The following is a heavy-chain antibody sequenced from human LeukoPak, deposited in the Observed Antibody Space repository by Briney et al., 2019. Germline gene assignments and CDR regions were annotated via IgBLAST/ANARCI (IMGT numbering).Heavy chain of an antibody. Sequence: PSETLSLTCAVYGGSFSGYYWSWIRQPPGKGLEWIGEINHSGSTNYNPSLKSRATISVDTSKNQFSLKLSSVTAADTAVYYCARGVRRGYSSSWYLYYFDYWGQGTLVTVSS. CDR1: GGSFSGYY. J-gene: IGHJ4*02. CDR3: ARGVRRGYSSSWYLYYFDY. V-gene: IGHV4-34*01. CDR2: INHSGST. D-gene: IGHD6-13*01.